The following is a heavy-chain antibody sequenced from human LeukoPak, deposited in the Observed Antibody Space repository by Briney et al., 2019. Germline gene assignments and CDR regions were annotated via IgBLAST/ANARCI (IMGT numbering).Heavy chain of an antibody. CDR3: ARLNYDILTGPDY. CDR2: IYYSGST. J-gene: IGHJ4*02. D-gene: IGHD3-9*01. Sequence: SETLSLTCTVSGGSISSGGYYWSWIRQHPGKGLEWIGYIYYSGSTYYNPSLKSRVTISVDTSKNQFSLKLSSVTAADTAVYYCARLNYDILTGPDYWGQGTLATVSS. V-gene: IGHV4-31*03. CDR1: GGSISSGGYY.